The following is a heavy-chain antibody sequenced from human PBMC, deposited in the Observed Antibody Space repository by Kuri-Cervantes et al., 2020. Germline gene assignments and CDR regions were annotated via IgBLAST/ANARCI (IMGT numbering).Heavy chain of an antibody. V-gene: IGHV4-39*01. CDR2: IYYSGST. CDR1: GCSISSSSYY. Sequence: SETLSLTCTVSGCSISSSSYYWSWIRQPPGKGLEWIGGIYYSGSTHYNPSRKGRVTISVDTCKNQFSLKRRSVTAADPAVSYFARQRVRGVITRPGYWFDPWGQGTLVTVSS. J-gene: IGHJ5*02. D-gene: IGHD3-10*01. CDR3: ARQRVRGVITRPGYWFDP.